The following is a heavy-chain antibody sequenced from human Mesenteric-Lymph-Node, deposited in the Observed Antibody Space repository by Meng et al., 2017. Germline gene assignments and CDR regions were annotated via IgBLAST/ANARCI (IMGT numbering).Heavy chain of an antibody. D-gene: IGHD2-15*01. J-gene: IGHJ5*02. CDR3: ARDSVVVVAATRVAKFDP. CDR1: GYTFSDYY. Sequence: ASVKVSCKASGYTFSDYYIHWVRQAPGQGLEWMGRINPNSGGTNYAQKFQGRVTMTRDTSISTAYMELSRLRSDDTAVYYCARDSVVVVAATRVAKFDPWGQGTLVTVSS. V-gene: IGHV1-2*06. CDR2: INPNSGGT.